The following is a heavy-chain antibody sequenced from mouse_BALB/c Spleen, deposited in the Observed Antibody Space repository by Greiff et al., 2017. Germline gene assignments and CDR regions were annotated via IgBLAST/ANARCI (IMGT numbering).Heavy chain of an antibody. CDR1: GYTFTSYY. J-gene: IGHJ3*01. CDR2: INPSNGGT. V-gene: IGHV1S81*02. CDR3: TRDYYGNGFAY. D-gene: IGHD2-1*01. Sequence: QVQLKESGAELVKPGASVKLSCKASGYTFTSYYMYWVKQRPGQGLEWIGEINPSNGGTNFNEKFKSKATLTVDKSSSTAYMQLSSLTSEDSAVYYCTRDYYGNGFAYWGQGTLVTVSA.